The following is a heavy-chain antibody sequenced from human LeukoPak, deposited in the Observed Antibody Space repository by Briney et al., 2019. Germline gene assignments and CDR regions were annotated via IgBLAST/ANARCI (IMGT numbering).Heavy chain of an antibody. D-gene: IGHD2-2*01. CDR2: IYSGGST. J-gene: IGHJ4*02. V-gene: IGHV3-53*01. CDR1: GFTVSTYY. Sequence: GGSLRLSCAASGFTVSTYYMTWVRQAPGKGLECVSVIYSGGSTYYADSVKGRFTVSRDNSKNTLYLQMNSLRGEDTAMYYCARGLGYCTSTTCLLPFDYWGQGTLVTVSS. CDR3: ARGLGYCTSTTCLLPFDY.